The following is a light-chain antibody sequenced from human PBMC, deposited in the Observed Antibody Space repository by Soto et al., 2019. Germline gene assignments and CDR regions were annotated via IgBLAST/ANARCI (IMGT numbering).Light chain of an antibody. J-gene: IGLJ3*02. CDR2: VVN. V-gene: IGLV2-14*01. CDR1: SSDIGGFNF. Sequence: QSVLTQPASVSGSPGQSITISCTGTSSDIGGFNFVSWYQQHPGKAPKLIIYVVNNRPSGVSDRFSGSKSGNTASLTISGLQAEDEADYYCCSYSSSNTLVVFGGGTELTVL. CDR3: CSYSSSNTLVV.